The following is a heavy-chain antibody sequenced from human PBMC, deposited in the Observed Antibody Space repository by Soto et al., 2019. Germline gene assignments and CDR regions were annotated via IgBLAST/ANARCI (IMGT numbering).Heavy chain of an antibody. J-gene: IGHJ6*02. CDR1: GFTLSNSCYD. CDR3: ARDPGYSYGAGVYYYYGMDV. D-gene: IGHD5-18*01. Sequence: SATRTHTCNLPGFTLSNSCYDWHWIRQQPGLGLEWIGYIYDSGSTDYTPSLKSRVTISVDTSKSQFSRKLSAVTAADTAVYYCARDPGYSYGAGVYYYYGMDVWGQENKVTLSS. V-gene: IGHV4-31*03. CDR2: IYDSGST.